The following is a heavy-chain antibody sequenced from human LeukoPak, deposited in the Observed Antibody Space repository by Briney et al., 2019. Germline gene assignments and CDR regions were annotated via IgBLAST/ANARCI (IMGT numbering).Heavy chain of an antibody. CDR3: ASSSGSGIIFFDH. Sequence: TSETLSLTCTVSGGSISSYYWSWIRQPPGKGLEWIGYIYYSGSANYNPSLKSRVTISVDTSKNQFSLKLSSVTAADTAVYYCASSSGSGIIFFDHWGQGTLVTVSS. V-gene: IGHV4-59*01. D-gene: IGHD3-10*01. CDR2: IYYSGSA. CDR1: GGSISSYY. J-gene: IGHJ4*02.